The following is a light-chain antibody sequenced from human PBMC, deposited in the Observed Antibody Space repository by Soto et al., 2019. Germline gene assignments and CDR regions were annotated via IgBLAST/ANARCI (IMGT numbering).Light chain of an antibody. V-gene: IGLV2-14*01. J-gene: IGLJ1*01. CDR3: SSYTSSSTPYV. CDR2: DVS. Sequence: VLTQPASVSGSPGQSITISCTGTSSDVGGYNYVSWYQQHPGKAPKLMIYDVSNRPSGVSNRFSGSKSSNTASLTISGLQAEDEADYYCSSYTSSSTPYVFGTGTKLTVL. CDR1: SSDVGGYNY.